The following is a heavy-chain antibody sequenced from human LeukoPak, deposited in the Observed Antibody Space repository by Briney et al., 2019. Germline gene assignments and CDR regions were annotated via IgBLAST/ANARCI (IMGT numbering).Heavy chain of an antibody. CDR3: AKRCSSWYYFDY. V-gene: IGHV3-23*01. Sequence: PGGSLRLSCAASGFTFSSYAMNWVRQAPGKGLEWVSAISSSGDNTYYADSVKGRFTISRDNSRNTLYLQMNSLRAEDTAVYYCAKRCSSWYYFDYRGQGTLVTVSS. CDR1: GFTFSSYA. D-gene: IGHD6-13*01. CDR2: ISSSGDNT. J-gene: IGHJ4*02.